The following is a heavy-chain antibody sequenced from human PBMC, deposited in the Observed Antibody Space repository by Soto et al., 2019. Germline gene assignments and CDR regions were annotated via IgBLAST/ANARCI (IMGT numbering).Heavy chain of an antibody. CDR2: ISGSGGGI. D-gene: IGHD2-15*01. V-gene: IGHV3-23*01. CDR3: AKWARDCSGRSCFYFYGMDV. Sequence: LRLSCAASGFTFSSYAMSWVRQAPGKGLEWISTISGSGGGIYYTDSVKGRFTISRDNSKNTVYLQMNSLRVEDTAVYYCAKWARDCSGRSCFYFYGMDVWGQETTVTVSS. J-gene: IGHJ6*02. CDR1: GFTFSSYA.